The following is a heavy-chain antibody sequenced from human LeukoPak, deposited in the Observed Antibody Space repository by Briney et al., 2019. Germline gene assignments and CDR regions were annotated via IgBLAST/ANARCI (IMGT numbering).Heavy chain of an antibody. CDR2: ISSSGTYI. D-gene: IGHD1-1*01. J-gene: IGHJ4*02. CDR1: GFTFSTST. Sequence: GGSLRLSCAASGFTFSTSTMNWVRQAPGKGPEWVSSISSSGTYIYYADSVMGRFTISRDNAKNSLFLQMNSLRAEDTAVYYCARETGTTGTTLFDCWGQGTLVTVSS. V-gene: IGHV3-21*01. CDR3: ARETGTTGTTLFDC.